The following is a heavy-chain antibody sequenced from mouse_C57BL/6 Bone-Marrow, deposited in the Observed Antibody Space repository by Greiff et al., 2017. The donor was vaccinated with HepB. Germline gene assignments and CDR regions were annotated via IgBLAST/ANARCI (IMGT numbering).Heavy chain of an antibody. Sequence: VKLQQSGAELMKPGASVKLSCKATGYTFTGYWIEWVKQRPGHGLEWIGEILPGSGSTNYNVKFKGKATFTADTSSNTAYMQLSSLTTEDSAIYYCARFYYGSSYRAMDYWGQGTSVTVSS. CDR1: GYTFTGYW. D-gene: IGHD1-1*01. J-gene: IGHJ4*01. V-gene: IGHV1-9*01. CDR2: ILPGSGST. CDR3: ARFYYGSSYRAMDY.